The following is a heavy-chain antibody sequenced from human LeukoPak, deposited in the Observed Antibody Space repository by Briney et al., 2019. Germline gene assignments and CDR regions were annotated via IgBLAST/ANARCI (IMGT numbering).Heavy chain of an antibody. J-gene: IGHJ4*02. D-gene: IGHD3-16*01. Sequence: SQTLSLTCAISGDSVSSDSVGWNWLRQSPSRGLEWLGRTYYRSKWYYDYAVSVKSRITIDPGTSKNQFSLQLTSVTPEDTAVYYCARGSAFHNWGQGTLVTVSS. CDR1: GDSVSSDSVG. CDR3: ARGSAFHN. V-gene: IGHV6-1*01. CDR2: TYYRSKWYY.